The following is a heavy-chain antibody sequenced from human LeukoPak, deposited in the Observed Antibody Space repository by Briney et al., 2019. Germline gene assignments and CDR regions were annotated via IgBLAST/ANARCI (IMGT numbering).Heavy chain of an antibody. Sequence: PGGSLRLSCAASGFTFSSYGMHWVRQAPGKGLEWVAVIWYDGSNENYADSVRGRFTISRDNSKSTLYLQMNSLRAEDTATYYCARSPYYDILAGFYYYFDYWGQGTLVTVSS. CDR1: GFTFSSYG. D-gene: IGHD3-9*01. V-gene: IGHV3-33*01. CDR3: ARSPYYDILAGFYYYFDY. CDR2: IWYDGSNE. J-gene: IGHJ4*02.